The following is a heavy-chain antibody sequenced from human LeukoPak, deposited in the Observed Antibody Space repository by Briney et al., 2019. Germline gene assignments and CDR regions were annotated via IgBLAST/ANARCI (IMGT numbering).Heavy chain of an antibody. D-gene: IGHD3-10*01. V-gene: IGHV3-66*01. J-gene: IGHJ4*02. CDR2: IYSGGST. Sequence: HTGGSLRLSCAASGFTVSSNYMSWVRQAPGKGLEWVSVIYSGGSTYYADSVKGRFTISRDNSKNTLYLQMNSLRAEDTAVYYCASYAGSGSYYLPYWGQGTLVTVSS. CDR1: GFTVSSNY. CDR3: ASYAGSGSYYLPY.